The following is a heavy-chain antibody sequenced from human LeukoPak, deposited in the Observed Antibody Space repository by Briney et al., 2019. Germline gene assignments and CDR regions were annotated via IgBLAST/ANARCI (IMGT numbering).Heavy chain of an antibody. J-gene: IGHJ6*03. Sequence: GRSLRLSCTVSGFTFSTYWMHWVRQAPGKGLVWVSRINTDESRTNYADSVKGRFTISRDNAKNTVYLHMNSLRAEDTAVYYCARGALYSYYMDVWGKGTTVTVSS. CDR2: INTDESRT. CDR3: ARGALYSYYMDV. CDR1: GFTFSTYW. V-gene: IGHV3-74*01.